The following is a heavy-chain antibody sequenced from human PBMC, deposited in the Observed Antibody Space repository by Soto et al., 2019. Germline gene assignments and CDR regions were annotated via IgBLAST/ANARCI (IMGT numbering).Heavy chain of an antibody. CDR1: GFTFSSYS. Sequence: PGGSLRLSCAASGFTFSSYSMNWVRQAPGKGLDWVGFIRSKAFGGTTEYAASVKARFTTSRDDSKSIAYLQMNSLQTEDTAVYYCSRDGSGSYGTDRAFDIWDQGTMVTVSS. CDR2: IRSKAFGGTT. J-gene: IGHJ3*02. D-gene: IGHD1-26*01. CDR3: SRDGSGSYGTDRAFDI. V-gene: IGHV3-49*04.